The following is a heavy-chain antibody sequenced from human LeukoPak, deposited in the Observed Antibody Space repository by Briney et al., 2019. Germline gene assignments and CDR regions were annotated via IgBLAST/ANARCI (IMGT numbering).Heavy chain of an antibody. J-gene: IGHJ4*02. CDR2: ISGSSSYT. V-gene: IGHV3-11*06. Sequence: GGSLRLSCAASRFTFSDYYMTWIRQAPGKGLEWVSYISGSSSYTNFADSVKGRFTISRDNAKNSLYLQMNSLRAEDTAVYYCAGGGGEDTAMVTPDYWGQGTLVTVSS. CDR3: AGGGGEDTAMVTPDY. D-gene: IGHD5-18*01. CDR1: RFTFSDYY.